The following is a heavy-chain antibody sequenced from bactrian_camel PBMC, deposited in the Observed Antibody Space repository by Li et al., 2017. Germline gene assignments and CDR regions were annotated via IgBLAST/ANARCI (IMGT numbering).Heavy chain of an antibody. J-gene: IGHJ6*01. CDR1: GFTFSSYW. D-gene: IGHD3*01. CDR2: ISPGGDTT. V-gene: IGHV3S1*01. CDR3: AADRGYGLDCDDGAGY. Sequence: HVQLVESGGGLVQPGGSLRLSCAASGFTFSSYWMYWVRQAPGKGREWVSAISPGGDTTHYADSVKGRFTFSRDNAKNSVYLQMNSLKPEDTAVYYCAADRGYGLDCDDGAGYWGQGTQVTVS.